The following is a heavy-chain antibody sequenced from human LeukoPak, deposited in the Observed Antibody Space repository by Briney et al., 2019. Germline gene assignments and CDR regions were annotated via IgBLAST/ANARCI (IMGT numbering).Heavy chain of an antibody. CDR1: GYSFTNYW. J-gene: IGHJ4*02. CDR2: IYPGDSDT. Sequence: GESLKISCKGFGYSFTNYWIGWVRQMPGKGLEWMGIIYPGDSDTRYSPSFEGQVTISVDKSISTAYLQWSSLKASDTAMYYCARQTRDGSGSRGYSFDFWGQGTLVTVSS. D-gene: IGHD3-10*01. V-gene: IGHV5-51*01. CDR3: ARQTRDGSGSRGYSFDF.